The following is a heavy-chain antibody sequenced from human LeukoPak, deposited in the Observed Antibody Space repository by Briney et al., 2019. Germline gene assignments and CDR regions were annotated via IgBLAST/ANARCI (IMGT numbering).Heavy chain of an antibody. CDR3: ASFDDFWSAGDWYFDY. D-gene: IGHD3/OR15-3a*01. J-gene: IGHJ4*02. CDR2: IKQDGSEK. CDR1: GFTFSSYW. Sequence: GGSLRLSCAASGFTFSSYWMSWVRQAPGKGLEWVANIKQDGSEKYYVDSVKGRFTISRDNAKNSLYLQMNSLRAEDTAVYYCASFDDFWSAGDWYFDYWGQGTLVTVSS. V-gene: IGHV3-7*01.